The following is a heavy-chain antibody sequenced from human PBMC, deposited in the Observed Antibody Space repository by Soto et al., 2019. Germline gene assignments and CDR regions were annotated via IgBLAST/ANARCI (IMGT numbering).Heavy chain of an antibody. CDR3: ASTQVPLGFGEVYYYYGMDV. CDR1: GGSFSGYY. D-gene: IGHD3-10*01. V-gene: IGHV4-34*01. Sequence: SETLSLTCAVHGGSFSGYYWSWIRQPPGKGLEWIGEINHSGSTNYIPSLKSRVTISVDTSKNQFSLKLSSVTAADTAVYYCASTQVPLGFGEVYYYYGMDVRGQGTTVTVSS. J-gene: IGHJ6*02. CDR2: INHSGST.